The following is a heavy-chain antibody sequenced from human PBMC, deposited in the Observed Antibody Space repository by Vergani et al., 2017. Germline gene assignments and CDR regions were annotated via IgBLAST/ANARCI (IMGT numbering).Heavy chain of an antibody. J-gene: IGHJ5*02. CDR1: GGSISSGDYY. V-gene: IGHV4-31*03. CDR3: ARARWVTFGGVIVGRWFDP. D-gene: IGHD3-16*02. CDR2: IYYSGST. Sequence: QVQLQESGPGLVKPSQTLSLTCTVSGGSISSGDYYWSWIRQPPGKGLEWIGYIYYSGSTYYNPSLKSRVTISVDTSKNQFSLKLSSVTAADTAVYYCARARWVTFGGVIVGRWFDPWGQGTLVTVSS.